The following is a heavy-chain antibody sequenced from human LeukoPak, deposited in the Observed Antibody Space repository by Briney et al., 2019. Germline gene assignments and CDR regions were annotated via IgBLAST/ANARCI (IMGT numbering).Heavy chain of an antibody. CDR3: ARSGGIAAAPPFFDY. J-gene: IGHJ4*02. Sequence: PSETLSLTCTVSGGSISSYYWSWIRQPPGKGPGWIGYIYYSGSTNYNPSLKSRVNISVDTSKNQFSLKLSSVTAADTAVYYCARSGGIAAAPPFFDYWGQGTLVTVSS. V-gene: IGHV4-59*01. CDR2: IYYSGST. CDR1: GGSISSYY. D-gene: IGHD6-13*01.